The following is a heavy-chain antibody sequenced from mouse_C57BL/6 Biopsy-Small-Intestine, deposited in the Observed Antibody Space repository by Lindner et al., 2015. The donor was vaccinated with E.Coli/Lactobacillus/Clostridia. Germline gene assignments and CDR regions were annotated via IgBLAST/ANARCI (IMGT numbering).Heavy chain of an antibody. D-gene: IGHD1-1*01. CDR3: ARGSGDAMDY. V-gene: IGHV1-63*01. CDR1: GYTFTNYW. Sequence: VQLQESGAELVRPGTSVKMSCKASGYTFTNYWIGWAKQRPGHGLEWIGDIYPGGGYTNYNEKFKGKATLTADKSSSTAYMQFSSLTSEDSAIYYCARGSGDAMDYVGSRNLSHRLL. J-gene: IGHJ4*01. CDR2: IYPGGGYT.